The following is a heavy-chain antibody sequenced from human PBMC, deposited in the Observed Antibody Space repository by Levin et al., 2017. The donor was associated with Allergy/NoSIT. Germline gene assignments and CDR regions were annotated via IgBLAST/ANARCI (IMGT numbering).Heavy chain of an antibody. CDR2: IYHSGST. CDR3: ARGWPREDFWSGSLVYYYYGMDV. Sequence: SSETLSLTCAVSGGSISSSNWWSWVRQPPGKGLEWIGEIYHSGSTNYNPSLKSRVTISVDKSKNQFSLKLSSVTAADTAVYYCARGWPREDFWSGSLVYYYYGMDVWGQGTTVTVSS. D-gene: IGHD3-3*01. V-gene: IGHV4-4*02. J-gene: IGHJ6*02. CDR1: GGSISSSNW.